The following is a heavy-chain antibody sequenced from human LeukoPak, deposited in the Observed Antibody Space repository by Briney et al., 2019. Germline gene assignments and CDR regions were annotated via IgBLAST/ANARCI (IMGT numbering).Heavy chain of an antibody. CDR2: ITGDGGST. Sequence: GGSLRLSCAASRVTFVDYAMHSVRQGPGKGLEWVSLITGDGGSTYYADSVKGRFTISRDNNKNSLFLQMNSLRTEDTALYYCAKAHPSSGWQIFDFWGQGTLVTVSS. CDR1: RVTFVDYA. J-gene: IGHJ4*02. D-gene: IGHD6-19*01. CDR3: AKAHPSSGWQIFDF. V-gene: IGHV3-43*02.